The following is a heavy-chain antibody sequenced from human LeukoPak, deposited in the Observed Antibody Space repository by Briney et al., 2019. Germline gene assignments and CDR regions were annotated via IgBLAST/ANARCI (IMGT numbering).Heavy chain of an antibody. CDR1: GYTFTSYY. Sequence: ASVKVSCKASGYTFTSYYMHWVRQAPGQGLEWMGIINPSGGSTSYAQKFQGRVTMTRDTFTSTVYMELSSLRSEDTAVYYCARDPGREYDVDTAMGSHPDWYFDLWGRGTLVTVSS. J-gene: IGHJ2*01. V-gene: IGHV1-46*01. CDR2: INPSGGST. D-gene: IGHD5-18*01. CDR3: ARDPGREYDVDTAMGSHPDWYFDL.